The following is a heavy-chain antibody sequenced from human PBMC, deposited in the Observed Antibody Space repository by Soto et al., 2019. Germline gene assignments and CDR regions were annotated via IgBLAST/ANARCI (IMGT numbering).Heavy chain of an antibody. CDR2: ISGSGGST. D-gene: IGHD4-4*01. CDR1: GFTFSSYA. CDR3: AKDYSNPYYYYYYYMDV. V-gene: IGHV3-23*01. J-gene: IGHJ6*03. Sequence: EVQLLESGGGLVQPGGSLRLSCAASGFTFSSYAMSWVRQAPGKGLEWVSAISGSGGSTYYADSVKGRFTISRDNSKNTLYLQMNSLRAEDTAVYYCAKDYSNPYYYYYYYMDVWGKGTTVTVSS.